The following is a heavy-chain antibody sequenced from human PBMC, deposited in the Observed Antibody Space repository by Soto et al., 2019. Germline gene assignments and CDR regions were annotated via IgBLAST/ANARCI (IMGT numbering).Heavy chain of an antibody. J-gene: IGHJ4*02. CDR2: ISGSGITT. CDR1: GLTFKNYG. Sequence: GGSLRLSCVASGLTFKNYGMSWVRRAPGKGLEWVSAISGSGITTYYADSVKGRFTISGDNSRNTLYLQMNTLRAEDTAVFYCAKALQLWSPWDYWGQGTLITVSS. V-gene: IGHV3-23*01. D-gene: IGHD5-18*01. CDR3: AKALQLWSPWDY.